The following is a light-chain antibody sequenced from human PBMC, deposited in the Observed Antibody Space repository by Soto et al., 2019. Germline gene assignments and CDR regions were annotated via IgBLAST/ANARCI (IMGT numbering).Light chain of an antibody. Sequence: QSVLTQPPSVSAAPGQKATISCSGSSSNIGNNYVSWYQQLPGTAPKLLIYENNKRPSGIPDRFSGSKSGTSATLGITGLQTGDEADYYCGTWDSSLSAGVFGTGTKVT. V-gene: IGLV1-51*02. J-gene: IGLJ1*01. CDR2: ENN. CDR1: SSNIGNNY. CDR3: GTWDSSLSAGV.